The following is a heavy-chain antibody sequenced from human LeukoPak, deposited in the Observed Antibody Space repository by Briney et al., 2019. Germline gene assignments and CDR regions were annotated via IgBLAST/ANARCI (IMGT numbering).Heavy chain of an antibody. CDR1: GGSISSGGYY. V-gene: IGHV4-31*11. D-gene: IGHD4-11*01. J-gene: IGHJ6*02. Sequence: SETLSLTCAVSGGSISSGGYYWSWIRQHPGKGLEWIGYIYYSGSTYYNPSLKSRVTISVDTSKNQFSLKLSSVTAADTAVYYCARALQQDYYYGMDVWGQGTTVTVSS. CDR3: ARALQQDYYYGMDV. CDR2: IYYSGST.